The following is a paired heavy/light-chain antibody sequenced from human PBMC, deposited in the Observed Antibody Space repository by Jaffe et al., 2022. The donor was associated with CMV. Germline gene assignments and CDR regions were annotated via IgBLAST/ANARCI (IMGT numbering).Heavy chain of an antibody. J-gene: IGHJ4*02. CDR3: AKDRVVAAAGQDYFDY. Sequence: EVQLVESGGGLVQPGGSLRLSCAASGFTFSSYAMSWVRQAPGKGLEWVSAISGSGGSTYYADSVKGRFTISRDNSKNTLYLQMNSLRAEDTAVYYCAKDRVVAAAGQDYFDYWGQGTLVTVSS. V-gene: IGHV3-23*04. D-gene: IGHD6-13*01. CDR2: ISGSGGST. CDR1: GFTFSSYA.
Light chain of an antibody. CDR1: QDISNY. V-gene: IGKV1-33*01. CDR2: DAS. Sequence: DIQMTQSPSSLSASVGDRVTITCQASQDISNYLNWYQQKPGKAPKLLIYDASNLETGVPSRFSGSGSGTDFTFTISSLQPEDIATYYCQQYDNLPPTFGQGTKLEIK. CDR3: QQYDNLPPT. J-gene: IGKJ2*01.